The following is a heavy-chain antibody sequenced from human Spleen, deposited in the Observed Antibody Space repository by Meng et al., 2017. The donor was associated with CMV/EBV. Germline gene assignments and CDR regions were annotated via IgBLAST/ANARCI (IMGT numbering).Heavy chain of an antibody. V-gene: IGHV1-18*01. Sequence: SVKVSCKASGYMFTSHGISWMRQAPGQGLEWMGWISAYTGNTDYAQKFQGQVTISADKSISTAYLQWSSLKASDTAMYYCARHDGMGATSYWGQGTLVTVSS. CDR2: ISAYTGNT. D-gene: IGHD1-26*01. J-gene: IGHJ4*02. CDR1: GYMFTSHG. CDR3: ARHDGMGATSY.